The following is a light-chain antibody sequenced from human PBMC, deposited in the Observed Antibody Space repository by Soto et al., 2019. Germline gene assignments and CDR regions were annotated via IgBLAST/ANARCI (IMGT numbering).Light chain of an antibody. CDR2: GAS. J-gene: IGKJ1*01. Sequence: EIVLTQSPGTLSLSPGERATLSCRASQSVSNNYLAWFQQKPGQAPRILIYGASSRATGIPDRFSGSGSGTDFTLTISRLEPEDFAVYYCQQYCSSPQTFGQGTKVEIK. V-gene: IGKV3-20*01. CDR1: QSVSNNY. CDR3: QQYCSSPQT.